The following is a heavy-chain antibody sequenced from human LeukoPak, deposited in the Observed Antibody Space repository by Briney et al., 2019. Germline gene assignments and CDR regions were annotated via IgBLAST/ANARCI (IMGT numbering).Heavy chain of an antibody. Sequence: ASVKVSCKSSIYTFTSYDISWVRQAPGQGLEWMGWISAYNGNTNYAQKLQGRVTMTTDTSTTTAYMELRSLRSDDTAVYYCARGPYYYDSSGSYYELFDYWGQGTLVTVSS. D-gene: IGHD3-22*01. J-gene: IGHJ4*02. CDR3: ARGPYYYDSSGSYYELFDY. CDR2: ISAYNGNT. V-gene: IGHV1-18*01. CDR1: IYTFTSYD.